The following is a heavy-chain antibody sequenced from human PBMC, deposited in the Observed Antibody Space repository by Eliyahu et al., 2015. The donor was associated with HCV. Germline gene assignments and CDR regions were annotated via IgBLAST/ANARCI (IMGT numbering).Heavy chain of an antibody. J-gene: IGHJ5*02. D-gene: IGHD2-2*01. CDR2: IDWDDDK. CDR1: GFXLSTSGMC. V-gene: IGHV2-70*01. CDR3: ARIASLRGSSPFDP. Sequence: QVTLRESGPALVKPTQTLTLTCTFSGFXLSTSGMCVSWIRQPPGKALEWLALIDWDDDKYYSTSLKTRLTISKDTSKNQVVLTMTNMDPVDTATYYCARIASLRGSSPFDPWGQGTLVTVSS.